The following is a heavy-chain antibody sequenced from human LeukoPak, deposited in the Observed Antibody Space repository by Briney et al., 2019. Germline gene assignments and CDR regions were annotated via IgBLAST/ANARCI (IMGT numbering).Heavy chain of an antibody. J-gene: IGHJ1*01. CDR2: IYPKSGGT. CDR1: GYSFSDYH. D-gene: IGHD7-27*01. Sequence: APVTVSCKASGYSFSDYHIHWVRQAPGQGLEWMGWIYPKSGGTYYAQKFQGRVSLTSDTSINTVYMELNSLTSDDTAVYFCARENWVWDFWGQGTLVTVSS. V-gene: IGHV1-2*02. CDR3: ARENWVWDF.